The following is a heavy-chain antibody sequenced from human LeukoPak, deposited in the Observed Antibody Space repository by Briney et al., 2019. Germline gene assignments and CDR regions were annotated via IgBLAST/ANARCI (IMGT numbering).Heavy chain of an antibody. D-gene: IGHD3-16*01. CDR1: GFTFSSYW. J-gene: IGHJ3*02. CDR2: IKQDGSEK. CDR3: ARWGYYDYVWGSPHDAFDI. Sequence: GGSLRLSCAASGFTFSSYWMSWVRQAPGKGLEWVANIKQDGSEKYYVDSVKGRFTISRDNAKNSLYLQMNSLRAEDTAVYYCARWGYYDYVWGSPHDAFDIWGQGTMATVSS. V-gene: IGHV3-7*01.